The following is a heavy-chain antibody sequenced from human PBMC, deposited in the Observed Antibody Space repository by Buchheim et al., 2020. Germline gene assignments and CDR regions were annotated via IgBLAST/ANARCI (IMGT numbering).Heavy chain of an antibody. CDR1: GGTFDNYA. J-gene: IGHJ6*02. D-gene: IGHD3-16*02. CDR3: ADLGELSHYYGMDV. CDR2: IIPFSDST. V-gene: IGHV1-69*06. Sequence: QVQLVQSGAEVKKPGSSVKVSCKASGGTFDNYAIVWVRQAPGQGLEWVGGIIPFSDSTNYGQNFQGRVTITADKSTGTAFMELYRLRSGDTAVYYCADLGELSHYYGMDVWGQGTT.